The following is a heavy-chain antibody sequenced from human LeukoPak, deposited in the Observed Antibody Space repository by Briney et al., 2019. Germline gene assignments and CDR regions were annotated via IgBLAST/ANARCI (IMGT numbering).Heavy chain of an antibody. CDR2: ISGSGSTE. V-gene: IGHV3-48*03. J-gene: IGHJ6*02. Sequence: PGGSLRLSCAASGFTFSSYEINSVRQAPGKGLVWVSSISGSGSTENYADSVRGRFTISRDNAKDSLFLQMNSLRGEDTAVYYCARGGRGYGMDVWGQGTTVTVSS. CDR1: GFTFSSYE. CDR3: ARGGRGYGMDV.